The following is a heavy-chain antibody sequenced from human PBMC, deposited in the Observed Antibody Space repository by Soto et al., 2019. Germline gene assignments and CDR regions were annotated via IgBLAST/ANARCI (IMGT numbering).Heavy chain of an antibody. CDR2: IPYDGSEK. V-gene: IGHV3-30*18. CDR1: GFTFSTYG. D-gene: IGHD5-18*01. J-gene: IGHJ3*01. Sequence: QVQLVESGGGVVQPGTSVRLSCAASGFTFSTYGMHGLRQPPGERLERLAVIPYDGSEKYYADSVKGRITISRDNSKNTLFMEMKSLRPEDTAVYYCAKEFGTGVYSFAAFDDWGQGTLLTVSS. CDR3: AKEFGTGVYSFAAFDD.